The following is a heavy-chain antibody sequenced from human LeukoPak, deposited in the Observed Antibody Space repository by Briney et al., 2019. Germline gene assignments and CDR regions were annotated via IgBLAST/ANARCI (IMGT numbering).Heavy chain of an antibody. V-gene: IGHV3-30-3*01. CDR1: GFTFSSYA. Sequence: GGSLRLSCAASGFTFSSYAMHWVRQAPGKGLEWVAVISYDGSNKYYADSVKGRFTISRDNSKNTLYLQMNSLRAEDTAVYYCASHYGGNSGGAFDIWGQGTMVTVSS. J-gene: IGHJ3*02. CDR3: ASHYGGNSGGAFDI. D-gene: IGHD4-23*01. CDR2: ISYDGSNK.